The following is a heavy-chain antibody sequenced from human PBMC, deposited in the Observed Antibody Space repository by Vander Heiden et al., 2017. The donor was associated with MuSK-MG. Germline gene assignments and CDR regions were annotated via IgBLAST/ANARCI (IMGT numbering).Heavy chain of an antibody. D-gene: IGHD4-17*01. J-gene: IGHJ3*02. CDR3: ARGTVTTDNEVEYDALDI. CDR2: IYHSGST. Sequence: QVQLQESGPGLVKPSETLSLTCTVSGYSISSGYYWGWIRQPPGKGLEWIGSIYHSGSTYYNPSLKSRVTISIDTSKNQFSLKVNSVTAADTAMYYCARGTVTTDNEVEYDALDIWGQGTMVSVSS. V-gene: IGHV4-38-2*02. CDR1: GYSISSGYY.